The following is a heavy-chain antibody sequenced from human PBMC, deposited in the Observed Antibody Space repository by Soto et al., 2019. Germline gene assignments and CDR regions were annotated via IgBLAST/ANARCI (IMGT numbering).Heavy chain of an antibody. CDR2: IYPDDSDT. J-gene: IGHJ4*02. Sequence: GESLKISCKGSGYSFTSYWIGWVRQMPGKCLEWMWIIYPDDSDTRYSPSFQGQVTISADKSIHTAYLQWSSLKASDSAMYYCARPGLTASSPFDYWGQGTLVTVSS. CDR1: GYSFTSYW. D-gene: IGHD6-6*01. CDR3: ARPGLTASSPFDY. V-gene: IGHV5-51*01.